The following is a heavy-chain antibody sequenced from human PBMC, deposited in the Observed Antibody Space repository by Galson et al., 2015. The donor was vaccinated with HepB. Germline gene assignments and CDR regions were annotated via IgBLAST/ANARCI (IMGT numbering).Heavy chain of an antibody. Sequence: SLRLSCAASGFNVNRNYMSWVRQAPGKGLEWVSVIYSGGSTYYADSVKGRFTISRDNARNTVYLQMNSLRVEDTAVYYCARDHARIYDYESGDYYEYWGQGTLVTVSS. CDR1: GFNVNRNY. V-gene: IGHV3-66*01. CDR2: IYSGGST. J-gene: IGHJ4*02. CDR3: ARDHARIYDYESGDYYEY. D-gene: IGHD3-22*01.